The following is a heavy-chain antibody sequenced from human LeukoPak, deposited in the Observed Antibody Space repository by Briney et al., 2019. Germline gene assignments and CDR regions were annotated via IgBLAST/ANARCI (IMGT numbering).Heavy chain of an antibody. J-gene: IGHJ4*02. CDR2: IYTSGST. V-gene: IGHV4-4*07. D-gene: IGHD5-24*01. Sequence: SETLSLTCTVSGGSISSYYWSWIRQPAGKGLEWIGRIYTSGSTNYNPSLKSRVTMSVDTSKNQFSLKLSSVTAADTAVYYCARLRASDGYNSRSFDYWGQGTLVTVSS. CDR1: GGSISSYY. CDR3: ARLRASDGYNSRSFDY.